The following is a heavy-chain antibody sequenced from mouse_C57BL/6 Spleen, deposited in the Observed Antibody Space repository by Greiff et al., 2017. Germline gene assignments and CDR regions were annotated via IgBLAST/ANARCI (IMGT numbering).Heavy chain of an antibody. Sequence: EVQLQQSGPELVKPGASVKISCTASGYSFTGYYMNWVKQSPEKSLEWIGEINPSTGGTTYNEKFKAKATLTVDKSSSTAYMQLKSLTSEDSAVYYCERSSYSNYEFAYWGQGTLVTVSA. CDR1: GYSFTGYY. D-gene: IGHD2-5*01. J-gene: IGHJ3*01. CDR2: INPSTGGT. V-gene: IGHV1-42*01. CDR3: ERSSYSNYEFAY.